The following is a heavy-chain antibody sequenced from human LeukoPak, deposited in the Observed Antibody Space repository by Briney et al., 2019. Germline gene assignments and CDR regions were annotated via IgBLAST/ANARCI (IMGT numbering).Heavy chain of an antibody. Sequence: PGGSLRLSCAASGFTFSTYAVHWVRQAPGKGLEWVAIISNDGNNDYYADSVKGRFTISRDNSKNTVYLQMKSLRPEDTAVYYCARDRGDGQITIFGVASGRWFDSWGQGTLVTVSS. CDR1: GFTFSTYA. V-gene: IGHV3-30*04. CDR2: ISNDGNND. D-gene: IGHD3-3*01. J-gene: IGHJ5*01. CDR3: ARDRGDGQITIFGVASGRWFDS.